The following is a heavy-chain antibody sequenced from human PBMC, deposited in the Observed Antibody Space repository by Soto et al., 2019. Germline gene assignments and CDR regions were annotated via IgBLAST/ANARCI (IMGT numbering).Heavy chain of an antibody. J-gene: IGHJ6*02. V-gene: IGHV3-64*07. D-gene: IGHD2-8*01. CDR1: GFNFSKYP. Sequence: EVHLVESGGGLVQPGGSLRLSCAASGFNFSKYPMHWVRQAPGKGLAYVSAISSDGGTTFYADSVRGRFTMSRDNLKNTLYLQMRPLRVEDMAVYYCARGLIPYGLDVWGQGTTVTIS. CDR2: ISSDGGTT. CDR3: ARGLIPYGLDV.